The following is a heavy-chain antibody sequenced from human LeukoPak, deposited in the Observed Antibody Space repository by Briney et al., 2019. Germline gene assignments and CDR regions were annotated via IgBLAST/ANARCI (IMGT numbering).Heavy chain of an antibody. D-gene: IGHD6-13*01. CDR2: IWYDGNNK. J-gene: IGHJ4*02. CDR1: GFTFSSYG. CDR3: ARGPYSSSWYPYSSFDY. Sequence: PGGSLRLSCAASGFTFSSYGIHWVRQAPGKGLEWVAVIWYDGNNKYYADSVKGRFTISRDNSKNTLYLQMDSLRAEDTAVYYCARGPYSSSWYPYSSFDYWGQGTLVTVSP. V-gene: IGHV3-33*01.